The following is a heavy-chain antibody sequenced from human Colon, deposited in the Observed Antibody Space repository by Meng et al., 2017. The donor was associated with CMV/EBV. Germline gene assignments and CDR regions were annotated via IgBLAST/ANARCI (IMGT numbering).Heavy chain of an antibody. V-gene: IGHV1-2*06. CDR2: INPNTGDT. CDR1: GYTFTGHN. D-gene: IGHD5-18*01. J-gene: IGHJ4*02. Sequence: QVHLVQSGAEIKKPXASVKVSCKASGYTFTGHNIHWVRQAPGQGLEWMGRINPNTGDTKNAQNFQGRVTMTRDTSNGTAYMELTNLRSDDTAVYFCTRSWIHLWSHDFDYWGQGTLGTVSS. CDR3: TRSWIHLWSHDFDY.